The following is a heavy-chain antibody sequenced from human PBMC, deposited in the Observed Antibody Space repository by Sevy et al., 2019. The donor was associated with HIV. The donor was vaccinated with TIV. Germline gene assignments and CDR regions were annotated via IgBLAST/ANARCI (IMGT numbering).Heavy chain of an antibody. CDR3: ARGRSLIVGGAAGYFDY. CDR1: GFTFSSFG. D-gene: IGHD2-21*01. CDR2: MCYDGNNK. J-gene: IGHJ4*02. V-gene: IGHV3-33*01. Sequence: GGSLRLSCTASGFTFSSFGIHWVRQAPGKGLEWVALMCYDGNNKYYADSVKGRFTISRDSAKNTLYLQMNSLRAEDTAVYYCARGRSLIVGGAAGYFDYWGQGTLVTVSS.